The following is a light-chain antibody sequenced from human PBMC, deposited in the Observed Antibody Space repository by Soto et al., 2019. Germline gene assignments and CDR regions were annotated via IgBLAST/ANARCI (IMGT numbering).Light chain of an antibody. V-gene: IGKV3-15*01. CDR2: GAS. CDR1: QSVSSN. Sequence: EIVMMQSPATLSVSPGERATLSCRASQSVSSNLAWYQQKPGQAPRLLIYGASTRATGIPARFSGSGSGTEFNLTSRSLQSEAFEVYYCHQCHVGPLTCGGGTKVEIK. J-gene: IGKJ4*01. CDR3: HQCHVGPLT.